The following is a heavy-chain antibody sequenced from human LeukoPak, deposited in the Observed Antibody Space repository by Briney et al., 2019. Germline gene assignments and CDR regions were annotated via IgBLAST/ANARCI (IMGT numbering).Heavy chain of an antibody. D-gene: IGHD2-2*01. CDR1: GASISGGSYY. Sequence: KSSQTLSLTCTVSGASISGGSYYWSWIRQPAWKGLEWIGRIHISGSTNYNPSLKSRVIISIDTSKNQFSLKLSSVTAADTAVYYCARAPEGYCGRTSCYDPCPFDPWGPGTLLTVSS. J-gene: IGHJ5*02. V-gene: IGHV4-61*02. CDR2: IHISGST. CDR3: ARAPEGYCGRTSCYDPCPFDP.